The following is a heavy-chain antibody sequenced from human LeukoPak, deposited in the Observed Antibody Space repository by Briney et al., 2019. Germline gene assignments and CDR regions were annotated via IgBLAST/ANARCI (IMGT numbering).Heavy chain of an antibody. V-gene: IGHV3-23*01. J-gene: IGHJ4*02. D-gene: IGHD3-10*01. CDR3: AKVGATYYYGSGSYYNEYYFDY. CDR1: GFTFSSYA. Sequence: GGSLRLSCAASGFTFSSYAMSWVRQAPGKGLEWVSAISGSGGSTYYADSVKGRFTISRDNSKNTLYLQMNSLRAEDTAVYYCAKVGATYYYGSGSYYNEYYFDYWGQGTLVTVPS. CDR2: ISGSGGST.